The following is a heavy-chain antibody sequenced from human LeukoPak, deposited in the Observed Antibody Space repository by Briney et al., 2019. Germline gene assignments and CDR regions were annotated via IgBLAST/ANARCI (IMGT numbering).Heavy chain of an antibody. CDR2: ISGSGGST. V-gene: IGHV3-23*01. CDR3: AKVPYYDFWRDYYPPYYFDY. J-gene: IGHJ4*02. Sequence: PGGSLRLSCAASGFTFSSCAMSWVRQAPGKGLEWVSAISGSGGSTYYADSVKGRFTISRDNSKNTLYLQMNSLRAEDTAVYYCAKVPYYDFWRDYYPPYYFDYWGQGTLVTVSS. CDR1: GFTFSSCA. D-gene: IGHD3-3*01.